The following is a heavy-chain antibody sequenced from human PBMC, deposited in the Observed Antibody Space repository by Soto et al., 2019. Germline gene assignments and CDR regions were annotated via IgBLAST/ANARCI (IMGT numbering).Heavy chain of an antibody. D-gene: IGHD3-10*01. CDR3: AAADGSGSRFYYYYYGMDV. CDR2: IVVGSGNT. CDR1: GFTFTSSA. Sequence: SVKVSCKASGFTFTSSAVQWVRQARGQRLEWIGWIVVGSGNTNYAQKFQERVTITRDMSTSTAYMELSSLRSEDTAVYYCAAADGSGSRFYYYYYGMDVWGQGATVTVS. J-gene: IGHJ6*02. V-gene: IGHV1-58*01.